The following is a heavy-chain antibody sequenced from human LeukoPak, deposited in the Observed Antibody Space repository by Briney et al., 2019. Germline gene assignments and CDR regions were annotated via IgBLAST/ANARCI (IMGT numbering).Heavy chain of an antibody. CDR1: GYTFTGYY. V-gene: IGHV1-2*02. J-gene: IGHJ4*02. CDR2: INPNSGGA. Sequence: ASVKVSFKSSGYTFTGYYMHWVRQAPGQGLEWMGWINPNSGGANYAQKFQGRVTMTRDTSISTAYMELSRLRSDDTAVYYCARDHAAAGKDYWGQGTLVTVSS. D-gene: IGHD6-13*01. CDR3: ARDHAAAGKDY.